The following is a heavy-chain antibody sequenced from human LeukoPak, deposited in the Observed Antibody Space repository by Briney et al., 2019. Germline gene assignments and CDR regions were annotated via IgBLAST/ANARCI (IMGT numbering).Heavy chain of an antibody. D-gene: IGHD3-3*01. V-gene: IGHV4-34*01. CDR3: ARGPGGDYDFCSGPDWFDP. CDR2: INHSGST. J-gene: IGHJ5*02. CDR1: GGSFSGYY. Sequence: PSETLSLTCAVYGGSFSGYYWSWIRQPPGKGLEWIGEINHSGSTNYNPSLTSRVTISVDTSKNQFSLKLSSVTAADTAVYYCARGPGGDYDFCSGPDWFDPWGQGTLVTVSS.